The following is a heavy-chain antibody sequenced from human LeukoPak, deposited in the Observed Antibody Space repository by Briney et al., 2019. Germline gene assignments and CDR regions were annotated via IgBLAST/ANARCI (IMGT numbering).Heavy chain of an antibody. D-gene: IGHD1-26*01. V-gene: IGHV3-48*04. Sequence: PGGSLRLSCAASGFTFSGHNMNWVRQAPGKGLEWISFVSISSGTIYYADSVKGRFTISRDNAKNSLDLQMNSLRAEDTALYYCARDQWEQIEYWGQGTLVTVSS. CDR1: GFTFSGHN. J-gene: IGHJ4*02. CDR2: VSISSGTI. CDR3: ARDQWEQIEY.